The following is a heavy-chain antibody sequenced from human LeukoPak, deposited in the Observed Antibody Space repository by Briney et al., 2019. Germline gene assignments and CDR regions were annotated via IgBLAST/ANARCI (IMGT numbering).Heavy chain of an antibody. V-gene: IGHV1-2*02. CDR1: GYTFTGYY. CDR3: ARGGPLLRFLEWLKDWFDP. CDR2: INPNSGGT. Sequence: ASVTVSCKASGYTFTGYYMHWVRQAPGQGLEWMGWINPNSGGTNYAQKFQGRVTMTRDTSISTAYMELSRLRSDDTAVYYCARGGPLLRFLEWLKDWFDPWGQGTLVTVSS. D-gene: IGHD3-3*01. J-gene: IGHJ5*02.